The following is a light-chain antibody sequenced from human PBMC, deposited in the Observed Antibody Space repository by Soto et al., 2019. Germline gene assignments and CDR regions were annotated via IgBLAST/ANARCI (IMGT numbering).Light chain of an antibody. J-gene: IGLJ1*01. V-gene: IGLV2-11*01. CDR3: CSYVGSDSSFV. Sequence: QSVLTQPRSLSGSPGQSVTISCTGTSNDVGGYNFVSWYQQHPGKVPKLITYDVNIRPSGVPDRFSASKSGITASLTISGLQAEDEADYYCCSYVGSDSSFVFGSGTKVTVL. CDR1: SNDVGGYNF. CDR2: DVN.